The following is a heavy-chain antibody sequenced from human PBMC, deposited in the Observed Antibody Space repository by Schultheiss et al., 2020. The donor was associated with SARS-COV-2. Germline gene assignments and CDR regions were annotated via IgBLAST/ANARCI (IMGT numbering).Heavy chain of an antibody. CDR1: GFTFSSYS. D-gene: IGHD3-10*01. CDR3: ARDLIREADNYYYGMDV. V-gene: IGHV3-21*01. CDR2: ITRSSSYK. Sequence: GGSLRLSCAASGFTFSSYSMNWVRQAPGKGLEWVSSITRSSSYKHYAGSVKGRFTISRDNAKNLLYLQMNSLRAEDTAVYYCARDLIREADNYYYGMDVWGQGTTVTVSS. J-gene: IGHJ6*02.